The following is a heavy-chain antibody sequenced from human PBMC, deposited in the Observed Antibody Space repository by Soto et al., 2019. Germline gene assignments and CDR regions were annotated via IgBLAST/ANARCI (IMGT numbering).Heavy chain of an antibody. D-gene: IGHD3-10*01. J-gene: IGHJ4*02. CDR3: AREMYYSTYFDS. CDR2: IYWDDDH. CDR1: GFSLSSNGVG. Sequence: QITLRESGPALVRPTQTLTLTCTFSGFSLSSNGVGVGWIRQPPGKAIEWLALIYWDDDHRYSPSLKTRLTITKDTSKSHVVLTMTKLDTVDTATYYCAREMYYSTYFDSWGEGTLVTVSS. V-gene: IGHV2-5*02.